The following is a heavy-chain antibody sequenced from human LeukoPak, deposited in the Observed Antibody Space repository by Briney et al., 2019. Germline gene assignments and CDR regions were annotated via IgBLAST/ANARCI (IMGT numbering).Heavy chain of an antibody. CDR2: INHSGST. V-gene: IGHV4-34*01. D-gene: IGHD3-9*01. CDR3: ARPVLRYFDWLSSGDAFDI. CDR1: GGSFSGYY. Sequence: SETLSLTCAVYGGSFSGYYWSWIRQPPGKVLEWIGEINHSGSTNYNPSLKSRVTISVDTSKNQFSLKLSSVTAADTAVYYCARPVLRYFDWLSSGDAFDIWGQGTMVTVSS. J-gene: IGHJ3*02.